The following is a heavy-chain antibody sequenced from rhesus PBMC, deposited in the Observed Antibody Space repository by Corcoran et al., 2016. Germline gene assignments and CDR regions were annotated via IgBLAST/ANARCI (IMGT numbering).Heavy chain of an antibody. V-gene: IGHV1-1*01. CDR1: GYTFTSYY. Sequence: QVQLVQSGAEIKQPGASVKLSCKASGYTFTSYYMHWVRQAPGQGLEWIGLISPYNGNKCYAHSYQGRVTITTDTSTSTGYMELSSLRSEDTAVYYCTRGAAAGTHLDYWGQGVLVTVSS. CDR3: TRGAAAGTHLDY. D-gene: IGHD6-31*01. J-gene: IGHJ4*01. CDR2: ISPYNGNK.